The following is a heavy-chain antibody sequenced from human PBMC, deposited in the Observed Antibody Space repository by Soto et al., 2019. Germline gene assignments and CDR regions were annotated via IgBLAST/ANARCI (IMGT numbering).Heavy chain of an antibody. J-gene: IGHJ5*02. CDR1: GGSISSGGYY. V-gene: IGHV4-31*03. CDR2: IYYSGST. D-gene: IGHD2-15*01. Sequence: PSETLSLTCTVSGGSISSGGYYWSWIRQHPGKGLEWIGYIYYSGSTYYNPSLKSRVTISVDTSKNQFSLKLSSVTAADTAVYYCARCSGGSKRDRFDPWGQGTLVTVSS. CDR3: ARCSGGSKRDRFDP.